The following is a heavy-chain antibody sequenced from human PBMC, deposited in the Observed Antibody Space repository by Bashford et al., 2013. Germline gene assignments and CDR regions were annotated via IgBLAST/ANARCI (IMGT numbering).Heavy chain of an antibody. CDR3: AKGGSRGYSYGYFDY. V-gene: IGHV3-48*01. CDR2: INGSSTII. CDR1: GFSFSTYS. Sequence: GGSLRLSCAASGFSFSTYSMNWVRQAPGKGLEWVSYINGSSTIIYYADSVKGRFTISRDNSKNTVSLQMNSLTAEDTAVYYCAKGGSRGYSYGYFDYWGQGTLVTVSS. J-gene: IGHJ4*02. D-gene: IGHD5-18*01.